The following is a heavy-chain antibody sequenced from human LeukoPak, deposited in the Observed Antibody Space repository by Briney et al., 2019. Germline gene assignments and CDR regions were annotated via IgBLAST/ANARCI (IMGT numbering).Heavy chain of an antibody. V-gene: IGHV3-48*03. J-gene: IGHJ3*02. CDR1: GFTFSSYE. D-gene: IGHD4-17*01. Sequence: GGSLRLSRAASGFTFSSYEMNWVRQAPGKGLEWVSYISSSGSTIYYADSVKGRFTISRDNAKNSLYLQMNSLRAEDTAVYYCAPTVTPDAFDIWGQGTMVTVSS. CDR3: APTVTPDAFDI. CDR2: ISSSGSTI.